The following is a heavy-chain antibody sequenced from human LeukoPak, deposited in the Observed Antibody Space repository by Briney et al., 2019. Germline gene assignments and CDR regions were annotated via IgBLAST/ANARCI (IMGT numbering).Heavy chain of an antibody. V-gene: IGHV3-66*02. D-gene: IGHD6-19*01. CDR3: ASGSDSSY. CDR2: IHIDGTT. CDR1: GITVSNNY. Sequence: GGSLRLSCAASGITVSNNYMNWVRQAPGKGLEWVSVIHIDGTTYYADSVKGRFTISRDNSKNTVHLEINSLRPEDTALYYGASGSDSSYWGQGTLVTVSS. J-gene: IGHJ4*02.